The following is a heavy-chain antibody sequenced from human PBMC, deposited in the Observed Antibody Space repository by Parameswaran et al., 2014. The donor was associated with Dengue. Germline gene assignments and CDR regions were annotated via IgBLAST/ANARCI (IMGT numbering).Heavy chain of an antibody. Sequence: VRQAPGKGLEWVSYISSSSSYTNYADSVKGRFTISRDNAKNSLYLQMNSLRAEDTAVYYCARDWVVVVEPPGNYYGMDVWGQGDHGHRLL. CDR3: ARDWVVVVEPPGNYYGMDV. CDR2: ISSSSSYT. J-gene: IGHJ6*02. D-gene: IGHD2-15*01. V-gene: IGHV3-11*05.